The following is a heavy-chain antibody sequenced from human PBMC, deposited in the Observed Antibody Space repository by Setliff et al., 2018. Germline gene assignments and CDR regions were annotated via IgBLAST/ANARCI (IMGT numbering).Heavy chain of an antibody. Sequence: PSETLSLTCIVAGDSISNTGYYWGWIRQPPGKGLEWIGRIYNSGTTNYNPSLRSRVSISVDTSKNHFSLRLSSVAATDTAVYYCLRIRLVPHGHSWGQGTLVTVSS. V-gene: IGHV4-39*02. D-gene: IGHD2-15*01. CDR1: GDSISNTGYY. J-gene: IGHJ4*02. CDR2: IYNSGTT. CDR3: LRIRLVPHGHS.